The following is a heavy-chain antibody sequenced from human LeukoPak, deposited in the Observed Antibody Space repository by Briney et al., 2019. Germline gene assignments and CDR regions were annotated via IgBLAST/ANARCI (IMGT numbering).Heavy chain of an antibody. Sequence: AGGSLGLSCAASGFTFSNAWMSWVRQAPGKGLEWVGFIRSKAYGGTTEYAASVKGRFTISRDDSKSIAYLQMNSLKTEDTAVYYCTRVTEIHYYDSSGLDYWGQGTLVTVSS. J-gene: IGHJ4*02. D-gene: IGHD3-22*01. CDR1: GFTFSNAW. CDR2: IRSKAYGGTT. CDR3: TRVTEIHYYDSSGLDY. V-gene: IGHV3-49*04.